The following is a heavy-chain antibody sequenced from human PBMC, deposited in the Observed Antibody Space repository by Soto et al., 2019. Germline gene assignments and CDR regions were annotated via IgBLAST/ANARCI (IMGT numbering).Heavy chain of an antibody. Sequence: QVQLVESGGGVVQPGRSLRLSCAASGFTFSSYGMHWVRQAPGKGLEWVAVISYDGSNKYYADSVKGRFTISRDNSKNTXYXQMNSLRAEDTAVYYGAKDKGGLYSGSYFYYYGMDVWGQGTTVTVSS. CDR2: ISYDGSNK. J-gene: IGHJ6*02. V-gene: IGHV3-30*18. CDR1: GFTFSSYG. CDR3: AKDKGGLYSGSYFYYYGMDV. D-gene: IGHD1-26*01.